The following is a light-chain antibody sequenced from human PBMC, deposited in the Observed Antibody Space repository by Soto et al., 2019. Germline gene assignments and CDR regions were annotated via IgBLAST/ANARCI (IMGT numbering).Light chain of an antibody. Sequence: EIVLTQSPGTLSLSPGERATLSCRASQSVSSCYLAWYQQKPGQAPRLLIYAASSRATGIPDRFSGSGSGTDFTLTISRLEPEDFAVYYCQQYGNSRTFGPGTKVEIK. V-gene: IGKV3-20*01. CDR2: AAS. CDR3: QQYGNSRT. J-gene: IGKJ1*01. CDR1: QSVSSCY.